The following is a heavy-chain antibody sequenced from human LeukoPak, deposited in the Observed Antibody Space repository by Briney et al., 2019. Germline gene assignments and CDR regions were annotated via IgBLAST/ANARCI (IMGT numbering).Heavy chain of an antibody. CDR2: INPSGGST. CDR1: GYTFTSYD. J-gene: IGHJ4*02. V-gene: IGHV1-46*01. CDR3: ARGPRDMATINY. D-gene: IGHD5-12*01. Sequence: ASVKVSCKASGYTFTSYDINWVRQAPGQGLEWMGIINPSGGSTSYAQKFQGRVTMTRDTSTSTVYMELSSLRSEDTAVYYCARGPRDMATINYWGQGTLVTVSS.